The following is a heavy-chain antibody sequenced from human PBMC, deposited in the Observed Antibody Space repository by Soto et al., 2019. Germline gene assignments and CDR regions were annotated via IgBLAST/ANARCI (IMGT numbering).Heavy chain of an antibody. Sequence: WASVKVSCKASGGTFSSYAISWVRQAPGQGLEWMGGIIPIFGTANYAQKFQGRVTITADESTSTAYMELSSLRSEDTAVYYCARAVWYYDILGGGMDVWGQGTTVTVSS. D-gene: IGHD3-9*01. CDR1: GGTFSSYA. V-gene: IGHV1-69*13. J-gene: IGHJ6*02. CDR3: ARAVWYYDILGGGMDV. CDR2: IIPIFGTA.